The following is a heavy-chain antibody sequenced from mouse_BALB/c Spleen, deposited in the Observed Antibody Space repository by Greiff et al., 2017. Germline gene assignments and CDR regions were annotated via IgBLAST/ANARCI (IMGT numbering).Heavy chain of an antibody. CDR1: GFNIKDTY. D-gene: IGHD2-4*01. V-gene: IGHV14-3*02. CDR2: IDPANGNT. J-gene: IGHJ3*01. CDR3: ARSGYYDYPWFAY. Sequence: EVQLVESGAELVKPGASVKLSCTASGFNIKDTYMHWVKQRPEQGLEWIGRIDPANGNTKYDPKFQGKATITADTSSNTAYLQLSSLTSEDTAVYYCARSGYYDYPWFAYWGQGTLVTVSA.